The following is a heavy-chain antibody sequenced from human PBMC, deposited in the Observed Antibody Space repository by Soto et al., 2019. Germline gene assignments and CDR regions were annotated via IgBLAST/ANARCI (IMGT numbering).Heavy chain of an antibody. Sequence: QVQLVESGGDLVEPGRSLRLSCAASGSTFSDYYMSWIRQAPGKGLEWLSYISNSGSAIYYADSVKGRFTVSRDNAKNSLYLQMNSLRAEDTAVYYCASQTVSRDYWGRGTLVTVSS. CDR1: GSTFSDYY. CDR2: ISNSGSAI. V-gene: IGHV3-11*01. CDR3: ASQTVSRDY. J-gene: IGHJ4*02.